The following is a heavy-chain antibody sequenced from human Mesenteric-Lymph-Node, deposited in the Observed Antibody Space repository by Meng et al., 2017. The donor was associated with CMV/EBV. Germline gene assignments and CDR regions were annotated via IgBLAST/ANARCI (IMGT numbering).Heavy chain of an antibody. CDR3: ARYGFSTSWFWESRMEYYGMDV. V-gene: IGHV1-69*05. CDR1: GTTFSNYD. CDR2: IIPIFGTA. D-gene: IGHD2-2*01. Sequence: SVKVSCKASGTTFSNYDMNWVRQAPGQGLEWMGGIIPIFGTANYAQKFQGRVTITTDESTSTAYMELSSLRSEDTAVYYCARYGFSTSWFWESRMEYYGMDVWGQGTTVTVSS. J-gene: IGHJ6*02.